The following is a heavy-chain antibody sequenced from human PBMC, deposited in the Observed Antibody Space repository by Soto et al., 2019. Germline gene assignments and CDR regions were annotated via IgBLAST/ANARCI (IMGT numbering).Heavy chain of an antibody. D-gene: IGHD4-17*01. V-gene: IGHV3-48*02. CDR1: GFSFNNYA. CDR2: ISGSGVTI. J-gene: IGHJ4*02. Sequence: EVQLVEAGGGLVQPGGSLRLSCVASGFSFNNYAMNWVRQAPGRGLEWISYISGSGVTIYYADSVRGRFSISRDNAQNSLYLQMNSLRDEDTAVYYCARSRGLTTAGYWGQGTLVTVSS. CDR3: ARSRGLTTAGY.